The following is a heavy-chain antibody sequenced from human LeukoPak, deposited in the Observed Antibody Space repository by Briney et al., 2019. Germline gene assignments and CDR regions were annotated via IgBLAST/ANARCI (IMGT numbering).Heavy chain of an antibody. CDR1: GGSFSGYY. Sequence: PSETLSLTCAVSGGSFSGYYWSWIRQPPGKGLEWIGEINHSGSTNYNPSLKSRVTISVDMSRNQFSLKLSSVTAADTAVFYCARGPPTVYGGNGFYYVFDYWGQGTLVTVSS. CDR3: ARGPPTVYGGNGFYYVFDY. V-gene: IGHV4-34*01. J-gene: IGHJ4*02. D-gene: IGHD3-22*01. CDR2: INHSGST.